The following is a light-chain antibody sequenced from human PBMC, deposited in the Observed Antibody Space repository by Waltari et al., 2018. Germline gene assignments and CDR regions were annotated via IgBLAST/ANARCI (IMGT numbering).Light chain of an antibody. CDR1: SSDVGGYNY. CDR3: CSYAGSSTHVL. J-gene: IGLJ2*01. Sequence: QSALTQPASVSGSPGQSITIPCTGTSSDVGGYNYVPWYPQSPDKAPKLMIYDVSKRPSGVSNRFSGSKSGNTASLTISGLQAEDEADYYCCSYAGSSTHVLFGGGTKLTVL. V-gene: IGLV2-23*02. CDR2: DVS.